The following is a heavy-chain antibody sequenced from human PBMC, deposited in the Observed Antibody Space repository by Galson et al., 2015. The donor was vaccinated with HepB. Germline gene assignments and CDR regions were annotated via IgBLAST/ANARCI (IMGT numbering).Heavy chain of an antibody. CDR3: ASSSDPTRNWHFDL. V-gene: IGHV3-66*02. CDR2: IYGGGDT. Sequence: SLRLSCAASGLIVSNNYMTWVRQAPGKGLEWVSLIYGGGDTTYADSVRGRFTISRDISKSTLYVQMTILTTEDTAVYYCASSSDPTRNWHFDLWGRGTLVIVSS. CDR1: GLIVSNNY. J-gene: IGHJ2*01. D-gene: IGHD6-19*01.